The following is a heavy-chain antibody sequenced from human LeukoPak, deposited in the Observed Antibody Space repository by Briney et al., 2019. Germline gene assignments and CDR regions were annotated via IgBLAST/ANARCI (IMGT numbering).Heavy chain of an antibody. CDR1: GFTFSSYW. J-gene: IGHJ5*02. V-gene: IGHV3-74*01. CDR2: INSDGSST. Sequence: GGSLRLSCAASGFTFSSYWMHWVRQAPGKGLVWVSRINSDGSSTTYADSVKGRFTISRNNAKNTLYLQMNSLRAEDTAVYYCARDPAPQGWFDPWGQGTLVTVSS. CDR3: ARDPAPQGWFDP.